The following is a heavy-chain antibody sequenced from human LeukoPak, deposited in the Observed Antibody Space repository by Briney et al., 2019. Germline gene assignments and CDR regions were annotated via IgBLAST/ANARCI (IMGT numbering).Heavy chain of an antibody. D-gene: IGHD1-26*01. J-gene: IGHJ6*04. CDR2: ISYIGST. V-gene: IGHV4-59*11. CDR1: TDSFSSHY. Sequence: SETLSLTCAVSTDSFSSHYWTWIRQPPGKGLEWIGYISYIGSTNYNPSLKSRVTISIDTSKNQFSLRLSSVTAADTAVYYCARRTRASGVDVWGKGTTVTVSS. CDR3: ARRTRASGVDV.